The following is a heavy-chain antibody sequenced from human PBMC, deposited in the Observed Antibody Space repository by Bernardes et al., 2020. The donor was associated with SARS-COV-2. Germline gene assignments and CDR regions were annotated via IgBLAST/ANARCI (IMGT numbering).Heavy chain of an antibody. CDR2: ITGSSSDT. Sequence: GGSLRLSCAASGFTFSNDYMAWIRQAPGKGLEWISYITGSSSDTKYADSVKGRFTISRDNGKNSLYLEMNSLRVEDTAVYYCARDLWGPDDYWGQGALVTVSS. CDR1: GFTFSNDY. D-gene: IGHD3-16*01. V-gene: IGHV3-11*06. CDR3: ARDLWGPDDY. J-gene: IGHJ4*02.